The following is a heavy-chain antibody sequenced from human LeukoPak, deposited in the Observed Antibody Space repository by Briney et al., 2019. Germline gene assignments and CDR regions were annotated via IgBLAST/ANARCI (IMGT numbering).Heavy chain of an antibody. CDR2: LSGGGGSTYYA. CDR3: AKSPQNRGPQHLYYFDY. V-gene: IGHV3-23*01. D-gene: IGHD3-10*01. CDR1: KFTFSNYA. Sequence: GGSLRLSCAASKFTFSNYAMNWVRQAPGKGLEWVSTLSGGGGSTYYAYYADSVKGRFTISRDNSKNTLYLQMNSLRAEDTAVYYCAKSPQNRGPQHLYYFDYWGQGTLVTVSS. J-gene: IGHJ4*02.